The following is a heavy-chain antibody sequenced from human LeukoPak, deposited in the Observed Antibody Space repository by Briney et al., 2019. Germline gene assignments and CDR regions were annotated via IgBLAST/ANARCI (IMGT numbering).Heavy chain of an antibody. CDR2: IYYSGST. Sequence: SETLSLTCAVSGGSISSNSYYWGWIRQPPGKGLEWVGSIYYSGSTYYNPSLKSRVTISVDTSKNQFSLKLSSVTAADTAVYYCARTRYYYNSRSYGAPYYFDYWGQGTLVTVSP. J-gene: IGHJ4*02. CDR3: ARTRYYYNSRSYGAPYYFDY. V-gene: IGHV4-39*01. D-gene: IGHD3-10*01. CDR1: GGSISSNSYY.